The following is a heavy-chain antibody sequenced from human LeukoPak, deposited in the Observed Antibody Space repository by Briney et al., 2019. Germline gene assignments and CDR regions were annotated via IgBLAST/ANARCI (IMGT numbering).Heavy chain of an antibody. Sequence: GASVKVSCKASGYTFINYVISWVRQAPGQGLEWMGRISTYNGNTNYTQKLQGRVTMTTDTSTRTVYMELRSLRSDDTAIYYCTRDQLNWGQGTLVTVSS. CDR1: GYTFINYV. CDR3: TRDQLN. CDR2: ISTYNGNT. D-gene: IGHD1-1*01. J-gene: IGHJ4*01. V-gene: IGHV1-18*01.